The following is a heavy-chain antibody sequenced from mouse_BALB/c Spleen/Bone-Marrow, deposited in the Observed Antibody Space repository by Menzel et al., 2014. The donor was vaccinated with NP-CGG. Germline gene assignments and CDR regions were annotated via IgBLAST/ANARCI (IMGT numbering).Heavy chain of an antibody. Sequence: DVKLQESGGDSVKPGGSLKLSCAASGFTFSSYGMSWVRQTPDKRLEWVATISSGGSYTYYPDSVKGRFTISRDNAKNTLYLQMSSLKSEDTAMYYCARQTYYDYDGYFDYWGQGTTLTVSS. CDR2: ISSGGSYT. J-gene: IGHJ2*01. D-gene: IGHD2-4*01. CDR1: GFTFSSYG. V-gene: IGHV5-6*02. CDR3: ARQTYYDYDGYFDY.